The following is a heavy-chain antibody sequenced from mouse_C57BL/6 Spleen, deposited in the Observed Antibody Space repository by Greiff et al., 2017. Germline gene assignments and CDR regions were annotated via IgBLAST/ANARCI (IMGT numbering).Heavy chain of an antibody. V-gene: IGHV1-80*01. CDR1: GYAFSSYW. CDR2: IYPGDGDT. D-gene: IGHD2-2*01. CDR3: ARGGYGYPAWFAY. Sequence: LQESGAELVKPGASVKISCKASGYAFSSYWMNWVKQRPGKGLVWIGQIYPGDGDTNYNGKFKGKATLTADKSSSTAYMQLSSLTSEDSAVYFCARGGYGYPAWFAYWGQGTLVTVSA. J-gene: IGHJ3*01.